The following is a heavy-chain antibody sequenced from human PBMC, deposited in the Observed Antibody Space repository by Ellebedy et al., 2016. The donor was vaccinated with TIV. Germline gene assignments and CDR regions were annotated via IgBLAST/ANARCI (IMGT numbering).Heavy chain of an antibody. V-gene: IGHV4-59*08. CDR2: IYYSGST. J-gene: IGHJ4*02. D-gene: IGHD3-10*01. CDR1: GGTISSYY. CDR3: ASRGSGSYGAFDY. Sequence: SETLSLTCTVSGGTISSYYWSWIRQPPGKGLEWIGYIYYSGSTNYNPSLKSRVTISVDTSKNQFSLKLSSVTAADTAVYYCASRGSGSYGAFDYWGQGTLVTVSS.